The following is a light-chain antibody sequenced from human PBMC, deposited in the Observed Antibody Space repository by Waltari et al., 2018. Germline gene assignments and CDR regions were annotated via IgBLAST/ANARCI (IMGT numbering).Light chain of an antibody. Sequence: QSVLTQPPSVSGTPGQRVTISCSGSFSNIGSNSVNWYQQLPGTSPRLLIYNTNHGPSGVPNRFSASKSGTSASLAITGLQSEDEAYYYCAAWDDSLGAVFGGGTKLTVL. CDR3: AAWDDSLGAV. V-gene: IGLV1-44*01. CDR2: NTN. J-gene: IGLJ3*02. CDR1: FSNIGSNS.